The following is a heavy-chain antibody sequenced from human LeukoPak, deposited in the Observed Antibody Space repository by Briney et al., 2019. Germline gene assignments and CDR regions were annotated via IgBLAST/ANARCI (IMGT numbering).Heavy chain of an antibody. V-gene: IGHV3-7*01. D-gene: IGHD6-6*01. CDR1: GFTFSSYW. J-gene: IGHJ4*02. CDR3: AREESSSSGYYFDY. CDR2: INQGGSEQ. Sequence: GGSLRLSCAASGFTFSSYWMSWVRQAPGKGLEWVANINQGGSEQYYVASVKGRFTISRDNAKNSLYLQMNSLRAEDTAVYYCAREESSSSGYYFDYWGQGTLVTVSS.